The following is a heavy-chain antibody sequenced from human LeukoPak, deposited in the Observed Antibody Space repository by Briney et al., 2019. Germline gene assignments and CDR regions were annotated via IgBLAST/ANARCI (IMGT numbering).Heavy chain of an antibody. J-gene: IGHJ1*01. D-gene: IGHD6-19*01. CDR1: GGSISSYY. V-gene: IGHV4-59*01. Sequence: SETLSLTCTVSGGSISSYYWSWIRQPPGKGLEWIGYIYYSGSTNYTPSLKSRVTISVDTSKNQFSLKLSSVTAADTAVYYCASLAVAARAEYFQHWGQGTLVTVSS. CDR3: ASLAVAARAEYFQH. CDR2: IYYSGST.